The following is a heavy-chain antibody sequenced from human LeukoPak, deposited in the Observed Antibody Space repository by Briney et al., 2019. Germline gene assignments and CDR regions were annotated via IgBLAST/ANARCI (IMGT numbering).Heavy chain of an antibody. V-gene: IGHV4-59*12. J-gene: IGHJ6*02. CDR2: IYYSGST. CDR1: GGSISSYY. Sequence: SETLSLTCTVSGGSISSYYWSWIRQPPGKGLEWIGYIYYSGSTNYNPSLKSRVTISVDTSKNQFSLKLSSVTAADTAVHYCARASLLYYYYYGMDVWGQGTTVTVSS. CDR3: ARASLLYYYYYGMDV. D-gene: IGHD2-15*01.